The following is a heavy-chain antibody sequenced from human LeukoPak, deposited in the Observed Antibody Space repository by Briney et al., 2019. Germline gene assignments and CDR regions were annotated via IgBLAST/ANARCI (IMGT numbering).Heavy chain of an antibody. CDR1: GYTFTGYY. CDR3: ARANQNYFDY. CDR2: IVPANGDT. Sequence: ASLKVSCKTSGYTFTGYYMHWVRQAPGQGLEWMGWIVPANGDTNYAQKFQGRVTMTRDTSISTAFMELSRLRSGDTAIYYCARANQNYFDYWGQGTLVTVSS. V-gene: IGHV1-2*02. J-gene: IGHJ4*02.